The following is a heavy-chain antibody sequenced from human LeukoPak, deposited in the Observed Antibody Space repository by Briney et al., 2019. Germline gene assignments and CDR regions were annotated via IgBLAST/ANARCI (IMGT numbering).Heavy chain of an antibody. V-gene: IGHV3-9*01. CDR3: AKDTRYSYGYGMDV. J-gene: IGHJ6*02. CDR1: GFTFSSYA. CDR2: ITWNSGST. Sequence: GGSLRPSCAASGFTFSSYAMNWVRQAPGKGLEWVSGITWNSGSTGYADSVKGRFTISRDNAKNSLYLQMNSLRAEDTALYYCAKDTRYSYGYGMDVWGQGTTVTVSS. D-gene: IGHD5-18*01.